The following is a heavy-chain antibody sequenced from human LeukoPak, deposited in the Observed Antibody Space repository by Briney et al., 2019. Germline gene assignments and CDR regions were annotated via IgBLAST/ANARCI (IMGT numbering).Heavy chain of an antibody. CDR2: INPNSGGT. D-gene: IGHD2-2*01. CDR3: ARVDSVYCSSTSCYRRWFDP. J-gene: IGHJ5*02. Sequence: ASVKVSCKASGYTFTGYYMHWVRQAPGQGLEWMGWINPNSGGTNYAQKFQGRVTMTRDTSISTAYMELSRLRSDDTAVYYCARVDSVYCSSTSCYRRWFDPWGQGTLVTVSS. CDR1: GYTFTGYY. V-gene: IGHV1-2*02.